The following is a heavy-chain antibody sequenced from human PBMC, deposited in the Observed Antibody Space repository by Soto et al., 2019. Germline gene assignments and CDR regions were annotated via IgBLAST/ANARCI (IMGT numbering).Heavy chain of an antibody. V-gene: IGHV1-69*01. D-gene: IGHD1-26*01. CDR1: GGTFSSYS. CDR3: ARDGGRHSGGIDY. CDR2: IIPIFGTA. J-gene: IGHJ4*02. Sequence: QVQLVQSGAEVKKPGSSVKVSCKASGGTFSSYSINWLRQATGQGLEWMGEIIPIFGTANYAQKFQGRVTSTADESTSTAYMELSSLRSEDTAVYYCARDGGRHSGGIDYWGQGTLVTVSS.